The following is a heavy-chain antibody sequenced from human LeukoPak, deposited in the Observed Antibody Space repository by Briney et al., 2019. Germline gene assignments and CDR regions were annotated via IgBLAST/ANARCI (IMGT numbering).Heavy chain of an antibody. J-gene: IGHJ4*02. CDR1: GGSITSYY. Sequence: SETLSLTCTVSGGSITSYYWNWIRQPPGEALEWIGYIYCSGSTNYNPSLKSRVTISVEKSKNQFSLKLSSVTAADTAMYFCARHDTSGYYFDYWGQGTLVTVSS. D-gene: IGHD3-22*01. CDR3: ARHDTSGYYFDY. V-gene: IGHV4-59*01. CDR2: IYCSGST.